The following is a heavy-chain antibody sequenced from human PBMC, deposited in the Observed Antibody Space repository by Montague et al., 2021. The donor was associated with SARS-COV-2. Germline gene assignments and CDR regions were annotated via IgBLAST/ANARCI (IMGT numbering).Heavy chain of an antibody. J-gene: IGHJ3*02. D-gene: IGHD3-22*01. CDR2: IYYSGST. CDR3: ARAATITMIVVVIDAFDX. V-gene: IGHV4-31*03. CDR1: GGSISSGDYY. Sequence: TLSLTCTVSGGSISSGDYYWSWIRQHPGKGLEWIGYIYYSGSTYYNPSLKSRVTISVDTSKNQFSLKLSSVTAADTAVYYCARAATITMIVVVIDAFDXWGQGTMVTVSS.